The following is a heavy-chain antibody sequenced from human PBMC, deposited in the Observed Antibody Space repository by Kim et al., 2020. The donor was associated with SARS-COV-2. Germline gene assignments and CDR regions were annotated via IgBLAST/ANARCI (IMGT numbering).Heavy chain of an antibody. D-gene: IGHD3-22*01. CDR3: ARQRITRIVVAREFDI. J-gene: IGHJ3*02. V-gene: IGHV4-31*02. Sequence: PSLKSRVTISVDTSKNQFSLKLSSVAAADTAVYYCARQRITRIVVAREFDIWGQGTMVTVSS.